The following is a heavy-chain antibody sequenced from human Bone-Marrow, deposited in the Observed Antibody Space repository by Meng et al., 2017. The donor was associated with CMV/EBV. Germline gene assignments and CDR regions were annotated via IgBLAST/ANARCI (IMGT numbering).Heavy chain of an antibody. J-gene: IGHJ4*02. CDR2: IWYDGSNK. D-gene: IGHD2-2*02. V-gene: IGHV3-33*01. Sequence: GESLKISCAASGFTFSSYGMHWVRQAPGKGLEWVAVIWYDGSNKYYADSVKGRFTISRDNSKNTLYLQMNSLRAEDTAVYYCAREAIVVVPAAIADPFDYWGQGTLVTASS. CDR3: AREAIVVVPAAIADPFDY. CDR1: GFTFSSYG.